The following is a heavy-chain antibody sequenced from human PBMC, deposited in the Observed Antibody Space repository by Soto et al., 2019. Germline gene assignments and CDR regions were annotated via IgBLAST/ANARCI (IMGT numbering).Heavy chain of an antibody. Sequence: PGGSLRLSCAASGFTFSSYGMHWVRQAPGKGLEWVAVISYDGSNKYYADSVKGRFTISRDNSKNTLYLQMNSLRAEETAVYYCAKSPPIASGLLHFDYWEQGTLVTVSS. J-gene: IGHJ4*02. CDR2: ISYDGSNK. CDR1: GFTFSSYG. CDR3: AKSPPIASGLLHFDY. V-gene: IGHV3-30*18. D-gene: IGHD2-15*01.